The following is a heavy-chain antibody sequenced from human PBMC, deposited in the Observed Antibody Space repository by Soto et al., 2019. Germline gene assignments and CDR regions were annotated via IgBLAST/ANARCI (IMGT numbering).Heavy chain of an antibody. CDR2: ISSSSSYI. CDR3: ARAIPLWPYYYYYGMDV. J-gene: IGHJ6*02. V-gene: IGHV3-21*01. CDR1: GFTFSSYS. Sequence: EVQLVESGGGLVKPGGSLRLSCAASGFTFSSYSMNWVRQAPGKGLEWVSSISSSSSYIYYADSVKGRFTISRDNAKNSLYLQMNSLRAEDTAVYYGARAIPLWPYYYYYGMDVWGQGTTVTVSS. D-gene: IGHD5-18*01.